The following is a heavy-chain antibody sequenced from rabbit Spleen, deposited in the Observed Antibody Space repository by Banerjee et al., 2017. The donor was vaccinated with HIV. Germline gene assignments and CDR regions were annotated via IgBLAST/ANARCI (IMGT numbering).Heavy chain of an antibody. V-gene: IGHV1S45*01. J-gene: IGHJ6*01. Sequence: QEQLVESGGGLVQPEGSLTLTCKASGFSFSSSYDMCWVRQAPGKGLEWIACINVATGKPVYATWATGRFTISKTSSTTVTLQMTSLTVADTATYFCARDTGTSFSSYGMDLWGPGTLVTVS. CDR1: GFSFSSSYD. D-gene: IGHD7-1*01. CDR2: INVATGKP. CDR3: ARDTGTSFSSYGMDL.